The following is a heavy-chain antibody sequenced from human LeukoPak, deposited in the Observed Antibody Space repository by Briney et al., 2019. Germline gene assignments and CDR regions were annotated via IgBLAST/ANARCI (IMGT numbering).Heavy chain of an antibody. D-gene: IGHD3-22*01. CDR1: GGSISNKY. V-gene: IGHV4-59*12. CDR2: IYYSGST. CDR3: AREPRGHQTQYYYNSSGHNWFDP. J-gene: IGHJ5*02. Sequence: SETLSLTCTVSGGSISNKYWSWIRQPPGKGLEWIGYIYYSGSTNYNPSLKSRVTILVDTSKNQFSLKLSSVTAADTAVYYCAREPRGHQTQYYYNSSGHNWFDPWGQGTLVTVSS.